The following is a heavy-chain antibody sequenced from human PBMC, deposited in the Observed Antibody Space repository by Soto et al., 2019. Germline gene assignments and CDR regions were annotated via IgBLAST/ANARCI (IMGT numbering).Heavy chain of an antibody. V-gene: IGHV5-51*01. CDR3: ARLGLDCGGDCYSYYYYGMDV. CDR2: IYPGDSDT. Sequence: GESLKISCKGSGYSFTSYWIGWVRQMPGKGLEWMGIIYPGDSDTRYSPSFQGQVTISADKSISTAYLQWSSLKASDTAVYYCARLGLDCGGDCYSYYYYGMDVWGQGTTVTVSS. D-gene: IGHD2-21*02. J-gene: IGHJ6*02. CDR1: GYSFTSYW.